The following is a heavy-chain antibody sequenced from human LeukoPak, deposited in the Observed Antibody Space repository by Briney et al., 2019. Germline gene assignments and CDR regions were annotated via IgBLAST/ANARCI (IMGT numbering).Heavy chain of an antibody. CDR3: ARDRGRYYMDV. D-gene: IGHD6-25*01. CDR2: ISSSSSYI. J-gene: IGHJ6*03. V-gene: IGHV3-21*01. Sequence: GGSLRLSCAASGFTFSSYSMNWVRQAPGKGLEWVSSISSSSSYIYYAASVKGRFTISRENAKNSLYLQMNSLRARDTAVYYCARDRGRYYMDVWGKGTTVTISS. CDR1: GFTFSSYS.